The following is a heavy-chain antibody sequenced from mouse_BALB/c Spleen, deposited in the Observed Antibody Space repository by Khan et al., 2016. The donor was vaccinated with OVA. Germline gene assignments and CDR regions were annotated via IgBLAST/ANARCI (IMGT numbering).Heavy chain of an antibody. D-gene: IGHD3-2*02. V-gene: IGHV1S132*01. J-gene: IGHJ4*01. CDR3: ARMGQDDAMDY. CDR2: IYPATGST. CDR1: GYIFTSFW. Sequence: QVQLKESGAEVVRPGASVKLSCKTSGYIFTSFWIQWVKQRSGQGLEWIARIYPATGSTYYNEKFKGKATLTADKSSNTVYMHLSSLKSEDSAVYFCARMGQDDAMDYWGQGTSVTVSS.